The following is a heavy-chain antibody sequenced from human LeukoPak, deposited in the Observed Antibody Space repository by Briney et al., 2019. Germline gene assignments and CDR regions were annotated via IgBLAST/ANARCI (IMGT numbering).Heavy chain of an antibody. J-gene: IGHJ4*02. V-gene: IGHV3-30*02. CDR2: IRYDGSNK. CDR1: GFTFSSYG. D-gene: IGHD2-2*01. Sequence: PGGSLRLSCAASGFTFSSYGMHWVRQAPGKGREWVAFIRYDGSNKYYADSVKGRFTISRDNSKNTLYLQMNSLRAEDTAVYYCAKDRRVPAAMSFDYWGQGTLVTVSS. CDR3: AKDRRVPAAMSFDY.